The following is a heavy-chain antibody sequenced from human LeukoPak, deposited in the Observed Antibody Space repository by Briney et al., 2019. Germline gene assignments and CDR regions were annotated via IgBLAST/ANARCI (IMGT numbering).Heavy chain of an antibody. CDR2: IYSGGST. D-gene: IGHD6-13*01. V-gene: IGHV3-53*01. Sequence: GGXLRLSCAASGFTVSSNYMSWVRQAPGKGLEWVSVIYSGGSTYYADSVKGRFTISRDNSKNTLYLQMNSLRAEDTAVYYCAREQLGPYYYYMDVWGKGTTVTVSS. CDR3: AREQLGPYYYYMDV. J-gene: IGHJ6*03. CDR1: GFTVSSNY.